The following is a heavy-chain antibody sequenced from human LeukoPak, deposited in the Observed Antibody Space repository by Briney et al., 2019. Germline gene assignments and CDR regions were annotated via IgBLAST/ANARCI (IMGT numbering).Heavy chain of an antibody. D-gene: IGHD3-22*01. CDR3: ARDPPPYDSMHFGY. V-gene: IGHV3-20*04. CDR2: INWNGGST. CDR1: GFTFDDYG. J-gene: IGHJ4*02. Sequence: GGSLRFSCAASGFTFDDYGMSWVRQAPGKGLEWVSGINWNGGSTGYADSVKGRFTISRDNAKNSLYLQMNSLRAEDTALYYCARDPPPYDSMHFGYWGQGTLVTVSS.